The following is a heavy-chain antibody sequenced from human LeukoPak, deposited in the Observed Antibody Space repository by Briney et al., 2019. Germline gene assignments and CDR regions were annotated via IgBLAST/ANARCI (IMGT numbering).Heavy chain of an antibody. CDR3: ATCSGGSCYRYYYYMDV. CDR1: GGTFSSYA. D-gene: IGHD2-15*01. V-gene: IGHV1-69*05. Sequence: SVKVSCKASGGTFSSYAISWVRQAPGQGLEWMGGIIPIFGTANYAQKFQGRVTITTDESTSTAYMELSSLRSEDTAVYYCATCSGGSCYRYYYYMDVWGKGTTITVSS. CDR2: IIPIFGTA. J-gene: IGHJ6*03.